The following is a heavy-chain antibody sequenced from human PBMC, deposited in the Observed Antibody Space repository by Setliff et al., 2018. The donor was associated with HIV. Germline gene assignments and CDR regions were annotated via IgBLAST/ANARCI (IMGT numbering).Heavy chain of an antibody. V-gene: IGHV1-69*02. J-gene: IGHJ4*02. CDR3: ARGMDYYDTSGYYQYYFDY. Sequence: GASVKVSCKASGGTFSYYTFTWVRQAPGQGLEWLGRIVPLLGVPDYAQKFQGRVTFTADTSISTAYMELSRLRSDDTAVYYCARGMDYYDTSGYYQYYFDYWGQGTLVTVSS. CDR1: GGTFSYYT. D-gene: IGHD3-22*01. CDR2: IVPLLGVP.